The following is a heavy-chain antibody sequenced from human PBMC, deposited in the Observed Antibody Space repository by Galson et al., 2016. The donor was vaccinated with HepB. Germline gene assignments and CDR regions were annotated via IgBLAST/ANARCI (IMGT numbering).Heavy chain of an antibody. CDR2: IYYSGST. CDR1: GGSISSTNYY. J-gene: IGHJ2*01. D-gene: IGHD6-13*01. CDR3: ARHRGIGRRWVYWYFDL. V-gene: IGHV4-39*01. Sequence: ETLSLTCTVSGGSISSTNYYWGWIRQSPGKGLEWIGTIYYSGSTYYNPTLESRVTISVDTSRNQFSLKLTSVTAADTAVYYCARHRGIGRRWVYWYFDLWGRGTLVTVSS.